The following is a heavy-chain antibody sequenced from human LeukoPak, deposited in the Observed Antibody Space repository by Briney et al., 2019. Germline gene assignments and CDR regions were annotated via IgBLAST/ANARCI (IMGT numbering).Heavy chain of an antibody. Sequence: SETLSLTCTVSGGSINSSSYYWGWIRQPPGKGLEWIGSIYYSGSTYYNPSLKSRVTISVDTSKNQFSLKLSSVTAADTAVYYCARDLYGDSPYYFDYWGQGTLVTVSS. J-gene: IGHJ4*02. V-gene: IGHV4-39*07. CDR3: ARDLYGDSPYYFDY. D-gene: IGHD4-17*01. CDR2: IYYSGST. CDR1: GGSINSSSYY.